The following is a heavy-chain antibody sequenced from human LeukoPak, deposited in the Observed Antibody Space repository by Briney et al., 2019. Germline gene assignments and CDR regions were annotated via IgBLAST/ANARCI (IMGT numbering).Heavy chain of an antibody. CDR3: ARPRLAMVRGRANQWWFDP. J-gene: IGHJ5*02. D-gene: IGHD3-10*01. V-gene: IGHV1-2*02. CDR2: INPNSGGP. Sequence: ASVKVSCKASGYTFTGCYMHWVRQAPGQGLEWMGWINPNSGGPNYAQKFQGRVTITRDTSISTAYMELSRLRSDDPAVYYCARPRLAMVRGRANQWWFDPWGQGTLVTVSS. CDR1: GYTFTGCY.